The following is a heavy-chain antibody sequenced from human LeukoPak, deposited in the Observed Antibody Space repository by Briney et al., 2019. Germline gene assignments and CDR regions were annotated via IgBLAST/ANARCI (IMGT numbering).Heavy chain of an antibody. J-gene: IGHJ4*02. D-gene: IGHD3-22*01. Sequence: GGSLRLSCAASGFTFSSYGMHWVRRAPGKGPEWVAVIWYDGSNKYYADSVKGRFTISRDNSKNTLYLQMNSLRAEDTAVYYCAREVVVTFDYWGQGTLVTVSS. V-gene: IGHV3-33*01. CDR1: GFTFSSYG. CDR3: AREVVVTFDY. CDR2: IWYDGSNK.